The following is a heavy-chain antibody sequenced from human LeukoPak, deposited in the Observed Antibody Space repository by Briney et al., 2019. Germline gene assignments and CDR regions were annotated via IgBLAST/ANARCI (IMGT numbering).Heavy chain of an antibody. CDR3: ARAEVAGTFHYYYCGMDV. J-gene: IGHJ6*02. CDR1: GGSISSYY. V-gene: IGHV4-4*07. Sequence: PSETLSLTCTVSGGSISSYYWSWIRQPAGKGLEWIGHIYTSGSTNYNPSLKSRVTMSLDTSKKQFSLKLSSVTAADTAVYYCARAEVAGTFHYYYCGMDVWGQGTTVTVSS. CDR2: IYTSGST. D-gene: IGHD6-19*01.